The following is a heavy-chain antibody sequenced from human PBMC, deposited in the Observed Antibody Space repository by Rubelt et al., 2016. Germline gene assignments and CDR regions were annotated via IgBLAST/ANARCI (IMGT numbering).Heavy chain of an antibody. CDR2: INHSGST. J-gene: IGHJ3*02. CDR3: ARSCSGGACYVPGAFDI. Sequence: QVQLQESGPGLVKPSETLSLTCAVYGGSFSGYYWSWIRQAPGKGLEWIGEINHSGSTNYNPSLKSRVAISVDTSKNQFSLKLTSVTAADTAVYYCARSCSGGACYVPGAFDIWGRGTMVTVSS. D-gene: IGHD2-15*01. V-gene: IGHV4-34*01. CDR1: GGSFSGYY.